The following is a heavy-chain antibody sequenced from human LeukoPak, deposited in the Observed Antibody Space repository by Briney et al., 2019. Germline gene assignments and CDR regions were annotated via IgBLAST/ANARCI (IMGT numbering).Heavy chain of an antibody. D-gene: IGHD3-22*01. J-gene: IGHJ4*02. CDR3: ARQTAVYYDSSGYGDLDY. CDR1: GFTFSSYS. Sequence: PGGSLRLSCAASGFTFSSYSMNWVRQAPGKGLEGVSYISSSSSTIYYADSVKGRFTISRDNAKNSLYLQMNSLRDEDTAVYYCARQTAVYYDSSGYGDLDYWGQGTLVTVSS. V-gene: IGHV3-48*02. CDR2: ISSSSSTI.